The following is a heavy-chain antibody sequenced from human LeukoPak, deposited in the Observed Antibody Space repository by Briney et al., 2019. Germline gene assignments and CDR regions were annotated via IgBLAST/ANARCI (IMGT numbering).Heavy chain of an antibody. CDR1: GYTFTRYY. Sequence: ASVKVSCKTSGYTFTRYYMQWVRQAPGHGLEWMGIINPIGGATDYAQKFQGRVTMTRDTSTSTVYMELSSLRSEDTAMYYCARLPYRDGVAQDYWGQGTLVTVSS. CDR3: ARLPYRDGVAQDY. V-gene: IGHV1-46*01. CDR2: INPIGGAT. D-gene: IGHD3-16*02. J-gene: IGHJ4*02.